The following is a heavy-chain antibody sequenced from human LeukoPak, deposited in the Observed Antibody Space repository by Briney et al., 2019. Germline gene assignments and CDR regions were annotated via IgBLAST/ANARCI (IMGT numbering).Heavy chain of an antibody. V-gene: IGHV4-59*12. Sequence: SETLSLTCTVSGVSISSYSWSWIRQPPGKGLEWIGYVYYSGSTNYNPSLKSPVTISLDTSKNQFSLKLSSVTAADTAVYYCAGIMTPGDAFDIWGQGTMVTVSS. CDR2: VYYSGST. J-gene: IGHJ3*02. CDR1: GVSISSYS. CDR3: AGIMTPGDAFDI. D-gene: IGHD3-16*01.